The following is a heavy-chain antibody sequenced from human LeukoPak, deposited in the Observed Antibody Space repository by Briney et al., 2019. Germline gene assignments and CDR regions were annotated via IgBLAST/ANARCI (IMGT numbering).Heavy chain of an antibody. D-gene: IGHD6-19*01. CDR1: GFTFSSYA. V-gene: IGHV3-23*01. CDR2: ISGSGGST. Sequence: GGPLRLSCAASGFTFSSYAMSWVRQAPGKGLEWVSAISGSGGSTYYADSVKGRFTISRDNSKNTPYLQMNSLRAEDTAVYYCAKDFGGYSSGWYLVFDYWGQGTLVTVSS. CDR3: AKDFGGYSSGWYLVFDY. J-gene: IGHJ4*02.